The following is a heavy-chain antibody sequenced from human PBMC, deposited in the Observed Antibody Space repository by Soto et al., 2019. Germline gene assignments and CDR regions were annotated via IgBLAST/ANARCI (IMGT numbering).Heavy chain of an antibody. V-gene: IGHV3-48*01. CDR2: ISSSSSTI. Sequence: PGGSLRLSCAASGFTFSSYSMNWVRQAPEKGLEWVSYISSSSSTIYYADSVKGRLTISRDNAKNSLYLQMNSLRAEDTAVYYCASSSGYYYYYMDVWGKGTTVTVSS. CDR1: GFTFSSYS. J-gene: IGHJ6*03. D-gene: IGHD3-10*01. CDR3: ASSSGYYYYYMDV.